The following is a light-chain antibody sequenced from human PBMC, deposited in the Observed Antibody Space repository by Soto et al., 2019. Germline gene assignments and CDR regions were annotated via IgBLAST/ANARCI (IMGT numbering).Light chain of an antibody. CDR2: GAS. CDR1: QSVSSY. V-gene: IGKV3-20*01. J-gene: IGKJ1*01. Sequence: EIVLTQSPATLSLSPGERANLSCRASQSVSSYLAWYQQKPGQAPSLLIYGASNRATGIPDRFSGSGSGTDFTLTLRRLEPEDFAVDYCQQYGSSGTVGQGTKVDIK. CDR3: QQYGSSGT.